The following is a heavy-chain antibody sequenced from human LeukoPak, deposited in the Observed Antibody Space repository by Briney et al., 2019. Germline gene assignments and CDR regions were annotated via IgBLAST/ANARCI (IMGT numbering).Heavy chain of an antibody. Sequence: GRSLRPSCAASGFTFSSYAMSWVRQAPGKGLEWVSAISGSGGSTYYADSVKGRFTISRDNSKNTLYLQMNSLRAEDTAVYYCAKGPYYYDSSGSRIGQDAFDIWGQGTMVTVSS. CDR2: ISGSGGST. V-gene: IGHV3-23*01. D-gene: IGHD3-22*01. CDR1: GFTFSSYA. CDR3: AKGPYYYDSSGSRIGQDAFDI. J-gene: IGHJ3*02.